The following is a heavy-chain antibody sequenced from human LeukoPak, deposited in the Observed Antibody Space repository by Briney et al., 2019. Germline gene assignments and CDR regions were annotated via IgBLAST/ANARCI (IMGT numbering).Heavy chain of an antibody. D-gene: IGHD3-22*01. CDR2: IGTAGDT. V-gene: IGHV3-13*01. CDR3: ARAGLAYDSSGYYLRDDAFDI. J-gene: IGHJ3*02. CDR1: GFTFGSFA. Sequence: GRSLRLSCAASGFTFGSFAVGWVRQATGEGREWVSAIGTAGDTYYPGSVKGRFTISRENAKNSLYLQMNSLRAGDTAVYYCARAGLAYDSSGYYLRDDAFDIWGQGTMVTVSS.